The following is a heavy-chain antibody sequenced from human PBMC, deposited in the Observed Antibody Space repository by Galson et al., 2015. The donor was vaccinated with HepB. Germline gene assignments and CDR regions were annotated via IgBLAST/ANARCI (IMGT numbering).Heavy chain of an antibody. CDR2: IYYTGST. CDR1: GVSVSSHY. J-gene: IGHJ3*02. Sequence: SETLSLTCSVSGVSVSSHYWNWMRQPPGKGLEWIGYIYYTGSTKCNPSLKSRLTMSTDTSKNQFSLKLSSVTAADTAVYYCARWRGEWKAFDIWGQGTFVTVSS. CDR3: ARWRGEWKAFDI. V-gene: IGHV4-59*02. D-gene: IGHD1-1*01.